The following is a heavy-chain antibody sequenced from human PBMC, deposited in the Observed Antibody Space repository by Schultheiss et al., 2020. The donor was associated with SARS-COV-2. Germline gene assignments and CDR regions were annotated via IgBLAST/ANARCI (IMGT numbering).Heavy chain of an antibody. Sequence: GGSLRLSCAASGFTFRSYAMSWVRLAPGKGLEWVSGIGETLDRTYYADSVKGRFTISRDNAKNLLYLQMNSLRAEDTAVYYCARDQTSGATSWFDPWGQGTLVTVSS. V-gene: IGHV3-23*01. D-gene: IGHD1-26*01. CDR2: IGETLDRT. CDR3: ARDQTSGATSWFDP. CDR1: GFTFRSYA. J-gene: IGHJ5*02.